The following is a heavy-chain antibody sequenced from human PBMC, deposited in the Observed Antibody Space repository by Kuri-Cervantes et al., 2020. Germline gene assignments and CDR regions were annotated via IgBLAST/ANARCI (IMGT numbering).Heavy chain of an antibody. CDR1: GGTFSSYT. J-gene: IGHJ4*02. CDR3: AKEGRFLEWLAYFDY. V-gene: IGHV1-18*01. Sequence: ASVKVSCKASGGTFSSYTISWVRQAPGQGLEWMGWISAYNGNTNYAQKLQGRVTMTTDTSTSTAYMELRSLRAEDTAVYYCAKEGRFLEWLAYFDYWGQGTLVTVSS. CDR2: ISAYNGNT. D-gene: IGHD3-3*01.